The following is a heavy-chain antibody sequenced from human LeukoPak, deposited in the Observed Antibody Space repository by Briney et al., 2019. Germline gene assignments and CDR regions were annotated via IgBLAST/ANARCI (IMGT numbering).Heavy chain of an antibody. D-gene: IGHD1-26*01. J-gene: IGHJ4*02. CDR2: INPSGGST. CDR3: ARSYSGSYYAESGVDY. Sequence: ASVKVSCKASGYTFINYYMHWVRQAPGQGLEWMGIINPSGGSTRCAQKFQGRVTMTRDTSTSTVYMELSSLRSEDTAVYYCARSYSGSYYAESGVDYWGQGTLVTVSS. V-gene: IGHV1-46*01. CDR1: GYTFINYY.